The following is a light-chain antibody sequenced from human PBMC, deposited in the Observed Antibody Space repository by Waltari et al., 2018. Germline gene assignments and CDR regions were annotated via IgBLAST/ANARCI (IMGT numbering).Light chain of an antibody. CDR2: EVT. J-gene: IGLJ1*01. V-gene: IGLV2-23*02. CDR3: CSYAGLGIYV. Sequence: QSGLTQPASVSGSPGQSITIPCTGTSSDVGNYNLISWYQQYPGKAPKLMVYEVTRRSSVISDRFSGSKSGNTASLTIYGLQSEDEADYYCCSYAGLGIYVFGTGTKVTVL. CDR1: SSDVGNYNL.